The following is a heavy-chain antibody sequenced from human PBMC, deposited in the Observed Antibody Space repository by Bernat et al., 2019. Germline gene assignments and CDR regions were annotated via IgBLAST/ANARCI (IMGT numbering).Heavy chain of an antibody. CDR1: GYTLTELS. V-gene: IGHV1-24*01. D-gene: IGHD6-19*01. CDR2: FDPEDGET. CDR3: ATDRPRIAVAGPTIFDF. Sequence: QVQLVQSGAEVKKPGASVKVSCKVSGYTLTELSMHWVRQAPGKGFEWMGGFDPEDGETIYAQKFQGRVTMTEETPTHTAYMELSSLRSEDTAVYYCATDRPRIAVAGPTIFDFWSQRTLVTISS. J-gene: IGHJ4*02.